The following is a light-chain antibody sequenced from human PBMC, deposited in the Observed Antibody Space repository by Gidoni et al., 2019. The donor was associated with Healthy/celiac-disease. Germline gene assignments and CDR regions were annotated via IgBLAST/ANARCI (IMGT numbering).Light chain of an antibody. CDR2: CAS. J-gene: IGKJ1*01. CDR3: QQYGRSPTT. V-gene: IGKV3-20*01. CDR1: QSVSSSY. Sequence: ELVLTQSPGTLSLSTGERASLSCRASQSVSSSYLAWYQQKPGQAPRRLIYCASSRATGIPHRFSGSGSGTDFTLTISRLEPEDFAVYYCQQYGRSPTTFGQGTKVEIK.